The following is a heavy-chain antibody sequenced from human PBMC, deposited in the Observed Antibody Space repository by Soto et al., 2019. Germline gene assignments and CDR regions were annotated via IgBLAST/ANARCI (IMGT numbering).Heavy chain of an antibody. CDR2: IFSGGTR. D-gene: IGHD2-2*01. V-gene: IGHV3-53*02. Sequence: EVQLVETGGGLIQPGGSLRLSCAASGFTVSSNYMSWVRQAPGRGLEWVSTIFSGGTRHYAASVKGPFTISRDSSKNTLSLQTNSLRAANTAIYSCARETVPPSYHYYDCWGQGTLVTVSS. J-gene: IGHJ4*02. CDR3: ARETVPPSYHYYDC. CDR1: GFTVSSNY.